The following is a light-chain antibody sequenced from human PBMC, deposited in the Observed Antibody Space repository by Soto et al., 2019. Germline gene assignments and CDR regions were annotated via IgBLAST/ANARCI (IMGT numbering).Light chain of an antibody. CDR1: QGISSY. V-gene: IGKV1-9*01. CDR3: QQFNSYPIT. Sequence: DIQLTQSPSFLSASVGDRVTITCRASQGISSYLAWYQQKPGKALKLLIYVASTLQSGVPSRFSGSGSGTEFTLTISSLQPEDFATYYCQQFNSYPITFGQGTRLEI. CDR2: VAS. J-gene: IGKJ5*01.